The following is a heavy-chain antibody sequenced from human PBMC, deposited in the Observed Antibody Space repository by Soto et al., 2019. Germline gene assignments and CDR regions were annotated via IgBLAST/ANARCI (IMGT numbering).Heavy chain of an antibody. Sequence: SETLSLTCTFSGCSIISGDYYLSWIRQPPGKGLEWIGYIYYSGSTYYNPSLKSRVTISVDTSKNQFSLKLSSVTAADTAVYYCASYFCGGDCYQPLDYYYGMDVWGQGTTVTVSS. CDR2: IYYSGST. CDR1: GCSIISGDYY. D-gene: IGHD2-21*02. V-gene: IGHV4-30-4*01. CDR3: ASYFCGGDCYQPLDYYYGMDV. J-gene: IGHJ6*02.